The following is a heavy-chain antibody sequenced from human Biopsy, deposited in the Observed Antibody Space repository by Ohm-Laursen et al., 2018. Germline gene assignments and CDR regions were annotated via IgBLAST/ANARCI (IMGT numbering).Heavy chain of an antibody. Sequence: SSVKVSCKASGYTFTRYYMHWVRQAPGQGLEWMGGIIGIFRTAHYAQKFQGRVTITADEFMTTVYMELSSLRSEDTAVYYCVLASFDYWGQGTLVTVPS. V-gene: IGHV1-69*01. CDR3: VLASFDY. CDR1: GYTFTRYY. J-gene: IGHJ4*02. CDR2: IIGIFRTA.